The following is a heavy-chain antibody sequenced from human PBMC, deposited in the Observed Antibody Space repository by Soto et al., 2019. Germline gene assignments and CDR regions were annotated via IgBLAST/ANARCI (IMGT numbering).Heavy chain of an antibody. CDR2: ITGASGDT. Sequence: QVQLVQSGAEVKKPGASVKLSGKASGYTLPPYPLHWVRQPPEQSLEWMGYITGASGDTRYSQKFHDRVTITRDTSANTAYLELNSLTSEDTAVYYCATALRFVDYLLKRWGQGTLVTVSS. V-gene: IGHV1-3*01. J-gene: IGHJ4*02. CDR1: GYTLPPYP. D-gene: IGHD3-9*01. CDR3: ATALRFVDYLLKR.